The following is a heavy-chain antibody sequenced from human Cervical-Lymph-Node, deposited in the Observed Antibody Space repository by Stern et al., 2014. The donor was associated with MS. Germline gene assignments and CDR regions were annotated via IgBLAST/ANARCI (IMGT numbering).Heavy chain of an antibody. D-gene: IGHD4-23*01. CDR2: TYYSGRI. V-gene: IGHV4-39*01. Sequence: QLQLQESGTGLVKPSETLSLTCTVSGGSISSISYYWDWIRQSPGKGLEWLGRTYYSGRISYKPSLRSRLTLSVGTSKHQVFMTLTSVTAADSAMYYCASDYGGRRILDYWGQGTLVTVSS. CDR1: GGSISSISYY. J-gene: IGHJ4*02. CDR3: ASDYGGRRILDY.